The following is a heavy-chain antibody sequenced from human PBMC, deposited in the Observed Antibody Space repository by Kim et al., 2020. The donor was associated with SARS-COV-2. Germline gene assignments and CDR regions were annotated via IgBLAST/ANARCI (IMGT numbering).Heavy chain of an antibody. CDR2: ISYDGSNK. Sequence: GGSLRLSCAASGFTFSSYAMHWVRQAPGKGLEWVAVISYDGSNKYYADSVKGRFTISRDNSKNTLYLQMNSLRAEDTAVYYCARTVTTFAFDIWGQGTMGTVSP. CDR3: ARTVTTFAFDI. D-gene: IGHD4-17*01. CDR1: GFTFSSYA. J-gene: IGHJ3*02. V-gene: IGHV3-30*04.